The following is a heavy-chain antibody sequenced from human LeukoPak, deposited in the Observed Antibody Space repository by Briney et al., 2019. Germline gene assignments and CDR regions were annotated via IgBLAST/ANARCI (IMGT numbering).Heavy chain of an antibody. Sequence: SVKVSCKASGDSFSSYAISWVRQAPGQGLEWMGGIIPIFGTANYAQKFQGRVTITADESTSTAYMELSSLRSEDTAVYYCARRYDSKAFDIWGQGTMVTVSS. V-gene: IGHV1-69*13. CDR1: GDSFSSYA. D-gene: IGHD3-22*01. CDR3: ARRYDSKAFDI. CDR2: IIPIFGTA. J-gene: IGHJ3*02.